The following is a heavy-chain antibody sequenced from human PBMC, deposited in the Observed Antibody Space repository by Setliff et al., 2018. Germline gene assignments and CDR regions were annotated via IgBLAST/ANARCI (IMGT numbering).Heavy chain of an antibody. V-gene: IGHV3-48*01. CDR2: ITSGSSTI. J-gene: IGHJ4*02. Sequence: GGSLRLSCAASGFIFSTYSMNWVRQAPGKGLEWVSYITSGSSTIYYADSVKGRFTISRDNAKNSLYLQMNSLRAKDTAVYYCARDLSPYYGSGSYPYNLDYWGQGTLVTVSS. D-gene: IGHD3-10*01. CDR3: ARDLSPYYGSGSYPYNLDY. CDR1: GFIFSTYS.